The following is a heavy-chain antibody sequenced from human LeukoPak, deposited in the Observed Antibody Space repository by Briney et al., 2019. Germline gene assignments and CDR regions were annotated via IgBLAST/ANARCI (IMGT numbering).Heavy chain of an antibody. J-gene: IGHJ4*02. V-gene: IGHV1-18*01. Sequence: GASVKVSCKASGYTFTSYGISWVRQAPGQGLEWMGWVSAYNGNTNYAQKLQGRVTMTTDTSTSTAYTELRSLRSDDTAVYYCARDLTRWLQSPEYWGQGTLVTVSS. CDR1: GYTFTSYG. D-gene: IGHD5-24*01. CDR2: VSAYNGNT. CDR3: ARDLTRWLQSPEY.